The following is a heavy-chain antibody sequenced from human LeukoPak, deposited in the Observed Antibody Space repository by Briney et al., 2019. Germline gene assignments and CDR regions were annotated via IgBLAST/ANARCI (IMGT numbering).Heavy chain of an antibody. V-gene: IGHV4-34*01. CDR3: ARDSSGWSGP. CDR1: GGSFSGYY. D-gene: IGHD6-19*01. Sequence: PSETLSLTCAVYGGSFSGYYWSWIRQPPGKGLEWIGEINHSGSTNYNPSLKSRVTVSVDKSKNQFSLKLSSVTAADTAVYYCARDSSGWSGPWGQGTLVTVSS. J-gene: IGHJ5*02. CDR2: INHSGST.